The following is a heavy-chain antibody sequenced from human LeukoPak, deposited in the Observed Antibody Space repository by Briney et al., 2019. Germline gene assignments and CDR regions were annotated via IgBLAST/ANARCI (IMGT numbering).Heavy chain of an antibody. J-gene: IGHJ4*02. D-gene: IGHD6-19*01. CDR1: GGSVSSYY. V-gene: IGHV4-59*02. Sequence: SETLSLTCTVSGGSVSSYYWGWIRQPPGKGLEWIGYIYYSGSTSYNPSLQSRVTISVDTSKNQFSLKVSSVTAADTAVYYCARGASGWYVDYWGQGTLVTVSS. CDR2: IYYSGST. CDR3: ARGASGWYVDY.